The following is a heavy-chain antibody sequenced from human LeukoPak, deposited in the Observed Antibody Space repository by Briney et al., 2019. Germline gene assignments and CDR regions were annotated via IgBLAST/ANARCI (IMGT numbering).Heavy chain of an antibody. V-gene: IGHV4-34*01. CDR3: ARRDGVSGSYHKKWFDP. J-gene: IGHJ5*02. Sequence: SETLSLTCAVYGGSFSGYYWSWIRQPPGKGLEWIGEINHSGSTNYNPSLKSRVTISVDTSKNQFSLKLSSVTAADTAVYYCARRDGVSGSYHKKWFDPWGQGTLVTVSS. CDR1: GGSFSGYY. CDR2: INHSGST. D-gene: IGHD1-26*01.